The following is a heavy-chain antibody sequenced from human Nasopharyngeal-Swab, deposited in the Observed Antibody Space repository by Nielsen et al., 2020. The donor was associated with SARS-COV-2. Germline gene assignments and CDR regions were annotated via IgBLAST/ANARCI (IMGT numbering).Heavy chain of an antibody. V-gene: IGHV1-24*01. CDR1: GYTLTELS. CDR2: FDPEDGET. Sequence: ASVKVSCKVSGYTLTELSMHWVRQAPGKGLEWMGGFDPEDGETIYAQKFQGRVTMTEDTSTDTAYMELSSLRSEDTAVYYYATGAAVAGPPISYYYYYGMDVWGQGTTVTVSS. CDR3: ATGAAVAGPPISYYYYYGMDV. J-gene: IGHJ6*02. D-gene: IGHD6-19*01.